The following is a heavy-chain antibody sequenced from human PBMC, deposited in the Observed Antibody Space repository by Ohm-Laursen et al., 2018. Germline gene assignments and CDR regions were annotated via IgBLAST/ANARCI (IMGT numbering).Heavy chain of an antibody. CDR2: INHSGST. Sequence: PGTLSLTCAVYGGSFSGYYWSWIRQPPGKGLEWIGEINHSGSTNYNPSLKSRVTISVDTSKNQFSLKLSSVTAADTAVYYCARGPTVVITPSYFDYWGQGTLVTVSS. CDR1: GGSFSGYY. D-gene: IGHD4-23*01. J-gene: IGHJ4*02. CDR3: ARGPTVVITPSYFDY. V-gene: IGHV4-34*01.